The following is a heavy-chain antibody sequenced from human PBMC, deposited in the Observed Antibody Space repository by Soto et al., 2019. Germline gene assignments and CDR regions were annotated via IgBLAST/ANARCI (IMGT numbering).Heavy chain of an antibody. CDR1: GFTFSDYY. CDR3: AKPHYDVWSGFSPFLDV. J-gene: IGHJ6*02. CDR2: VSGGSGYT. V-gene: IGHV3-11*06. D-gene: IGHD3-3*01. Sequence: PGGSLRLSCVASGFTFSDYYVSWIRQAPGKGLEWVSFVSGGSGYTNYAESVKGRFTISRDNAKNSLYLQMNSLRAEDTAVYYCAKPHYDVWSGFSPFLDVWGQGTTVTVSS.